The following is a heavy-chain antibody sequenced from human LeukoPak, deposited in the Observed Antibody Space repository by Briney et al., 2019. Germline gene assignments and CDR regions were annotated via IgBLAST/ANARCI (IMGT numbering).Heavy chain of an antibody. V-gene: IGHV3-11*04. CDR3: ASEYGSGSYVADY. CDR2: ISSSGSTI. CDR1: GFTFSDHC. Sequence: GGSLRLSCAASGFTFSDHCMSWIRQAPGKGLEWVSYISSSGSTIYYADSVKGRFTISRDNAKNSLYLQMNSLRAEDTAVYYCASEYGSGSYVADYWGQGTLVTVSS. D-gene: IGHD3-10*01. J-gene: IGHJ4*02.